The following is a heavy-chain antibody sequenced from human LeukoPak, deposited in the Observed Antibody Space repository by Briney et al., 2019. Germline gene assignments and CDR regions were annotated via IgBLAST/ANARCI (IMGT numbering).Heavy chain of an antibody. Sequence: PSETLSLTCAVYGGSFSGYYWSWIRQPPGKGLEWIGEINHSGSTNYNPSLKSRVTISVDTSKNQFSLKLSSVTAADTAVYYCARGSLRGAHYWRQGTLVTVSS. CDR1: GGSFSGYY. D-gene: IGHD3-10*01. J-gene: IGHJ4*02. CDR2: INHSGST. CDR3: ARGSLRGAHY. V-gene: IGHV4-34*01.